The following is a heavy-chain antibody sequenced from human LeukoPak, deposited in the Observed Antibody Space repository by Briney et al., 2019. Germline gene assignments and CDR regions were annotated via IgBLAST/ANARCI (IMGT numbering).Heavy chain of an antibody. V-gene: IGHV4-39*01. CDR3: ARALGYCSGGSCTRGYNWFDP. J-gene: IGHJ5*02. Sequence: SETLSLTCTVSGGSLSSSDYYWGWVRQLPGRGLGWLGCIYYGVSTYYNPSRKSGVTISVDTSINQFSLKLSFVTTADTAVYYCARALGYCSGGSCTRGYNWFDPWGQGTLVTVPS. D-gene: IGHD2-15*01. CDR1: GGSLSSSDYY. CDR2: IYYGVST.